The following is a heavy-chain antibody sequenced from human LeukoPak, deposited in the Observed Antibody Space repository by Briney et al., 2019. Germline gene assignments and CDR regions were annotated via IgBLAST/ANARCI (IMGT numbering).Heavy chain of an antibody. J-gene: IGHJ4*02. Sequence: PGGSLRLSCGASGFTFSDYWMHWVRQTPGEGLVWVSRISYDGGGTNYADSVRGRFTISRDNAKNTLYLQMNSLRVEDTAVYYCVRNMVRGVVYFDSWGQGALVTVSS. V-gene: IGHV3-74*01. D-gene: IGHD3-10*01. CDR3: VRNMVRGVVYFDS. CDR1: GFTFSDYW. CDR2: ISYDGGGT.